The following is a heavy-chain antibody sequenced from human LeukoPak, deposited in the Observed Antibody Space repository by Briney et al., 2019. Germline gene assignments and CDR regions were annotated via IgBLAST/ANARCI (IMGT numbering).Heavy chain of an antibody. V-gene: IGHV1-69*13. Sequence: ASVKVSCKASGGTFISYAISWVRQAPGQGLEWMGGIIPIFGTANYAQKFQGRVTITADESTSTAYMELSSLRSEDTAVYYCARGDERSGWYNIYWGQGTLVTVSS. D-gene: IGHD6-19*01. CDR1: GGTFISYA. CDR2: IIPIFGTA. CDR3: ARGDERSGWYNIY. J-gene: IGHJ4*02.